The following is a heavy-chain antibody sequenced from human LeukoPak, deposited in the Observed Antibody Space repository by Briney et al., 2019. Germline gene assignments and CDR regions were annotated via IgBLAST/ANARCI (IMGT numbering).Heavy chain of an antibody. CDR1: GFTVSSSY. Sequence: PGGSLRLSCAASGFTVSSSYMSWVRQAPGKGLEWVSIVYSGGSIYYADSVEGRFTISRDNSNNTLYLQMNSLRAEDTAMYYCAREYYDNSGGEDAFDIWGPGTMVTVSS. D-gene: IGHD3-22*01. V-gene: IGHV3-53*01. J-gene: IGHJ3*02. CDR3: AREYYDNSGGEDAFDI. CDR2: VYSGGSI.